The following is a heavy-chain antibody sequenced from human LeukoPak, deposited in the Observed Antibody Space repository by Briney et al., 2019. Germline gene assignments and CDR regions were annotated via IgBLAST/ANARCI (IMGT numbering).Heavy chain of an antibody. CDR2: INHSGST. CDR3: AREGGSSWSYYYYYMDV. V-gene: IGHV4-34*01. CDR1: GGSFSGYY. J-gene: IGHJ6*03. D-gene: IGHD6-13*01. Sequence: SETLSLTCAVYGGSFSGYYWSWIRQPPGKGLEWIGEINHSGSTNYNPSLKSRVTISVDTSKNQFSLKLSSVTAADTAVYYCAREGGSSWSYYYYYMDVWGKGTTVTVSS.